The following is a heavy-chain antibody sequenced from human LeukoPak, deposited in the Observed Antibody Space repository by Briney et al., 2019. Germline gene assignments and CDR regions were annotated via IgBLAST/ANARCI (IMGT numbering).Heavy chain of an antibody. Sequence: ASVKVSCKASGYTFTSYDINWVRQATGQGLEWMGWMNPNSGNTGYAQKFQGRVTMTRNTSISTAYMELSSLRSEDTAVYYCARVGPYYYDSSGYYYGYWGQGTLVTVSS. D-gene: IGHD3-22*01. CDR1: GYTFTSYD. J-gene: IGHJ4*02. V-gene: IGHV1-8*01. CDR2: MNPNSGNT. CDR3: ARVGPYYYDSSGYYYGY.